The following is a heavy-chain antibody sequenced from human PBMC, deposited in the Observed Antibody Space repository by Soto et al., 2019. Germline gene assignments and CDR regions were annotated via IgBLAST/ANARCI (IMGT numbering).Heavy chain of an antibody. V-gene: IGHV3-43*01. Sequence: GSLRLSCAASGFTFDDYTMHWVRQAPGKGLEWVSLISWDGGSTYYADSVKGRFTISRDNSKNSLYLQMNSLRTEDTALYYCAKGTSSSWYYFDYWGQGTLVTVSS. CDR1: GFTFDDYT. CDR3: AKGTSSSWYYFDY. J-gene: IGHJ4*02. D-gene: IGHD6-13*01. CDR2: ISWDGGST.